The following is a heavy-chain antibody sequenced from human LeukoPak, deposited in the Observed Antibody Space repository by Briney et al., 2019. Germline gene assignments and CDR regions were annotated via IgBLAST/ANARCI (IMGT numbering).Heavy chain of an antibody. CDR2: ISSSDNTV. J-gene: IGHJ6*02. CDR3: ARCPYYYGMDV. V-gene: IGHV3-11*01. CDR1: GFTFSDYY. Sequence: PGGSLRLSCVASGFTFSDYYMSWIRQAPGKGLEWLSYISSSDNTVYYADSVKGRLTIFRDNAKNSLYLQMNTQRAEDTAVYYCARCPYYYGMDVWGQGTTVTASS.